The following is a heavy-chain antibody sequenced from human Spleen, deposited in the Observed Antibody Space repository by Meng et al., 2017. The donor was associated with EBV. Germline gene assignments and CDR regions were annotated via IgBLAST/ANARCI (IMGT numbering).Heavy chain of an antibody. CDR1: GFSFSDYT. D-gene: IGHD2-2*01. CDR2: IDRRSHM. Sequence: VALVEFGGVLVKPGGSLRLCCVASGFSFSDYTMTWFRQAPGKGLEWVSSIDRRSHMYYADSVRGRFTISRDNAKNSLYLQMNSLRAEDTAVYYCARGVVNTFIVVVPAAFDYWGQGTLVTVSS. J-gene: IGHJ4*02. CDR3: ARGVVNTFIVVVPAAFDY. V-gene: IGHV3-21*04.